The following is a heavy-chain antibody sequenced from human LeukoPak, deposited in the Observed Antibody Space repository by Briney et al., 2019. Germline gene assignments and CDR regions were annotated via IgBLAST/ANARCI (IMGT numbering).Heavy chain of an antibody. D-gene: IGHD6-13*01. Sequence: GGSLRLSCAASGFTFSSYSMNWVRQAPGKGLEWVSYISSSSSTIYYADSVKGRFTISRDNAKNSLYLQMNSLRAEDTAVYYCARDLFRIAAAGLFDYWGQGTLVTVSS. V-gene: IGHV3-48*01. CDR3: ARDLFRIAAAGLFDY. J-gene: IGHJ4*02. CDR1: GFTFSSYS. CDR2: ISSSSSTI.